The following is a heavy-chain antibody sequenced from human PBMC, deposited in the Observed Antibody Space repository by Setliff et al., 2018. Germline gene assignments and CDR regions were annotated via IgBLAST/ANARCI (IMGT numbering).Heavy chain of an antibody. CDR2: INNYNTNA. CDR3: ARINFYVSSGYYYAPDY. V-gene: IGHV1-18*01. D-gene: IGHD3-22*01. Sequence: ASVKVSCKASGYTFTNYGITWVRQAPGQGLEWMGWINNYNTNAKYAQKLQGRVTMTTDTSTSTAYMELRSPRSDDTAVYYCARINFYVSSGYYYAPDYWGQGTLVTVSS. CDR1: GYTFTNYG. J-gene: IGHJ4*02.